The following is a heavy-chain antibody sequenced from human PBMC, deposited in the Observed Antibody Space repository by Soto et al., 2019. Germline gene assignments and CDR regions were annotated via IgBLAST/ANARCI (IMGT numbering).Heavy chain of an antibody. CDR3: ARGHQVGYGSQY. D-gene: IGHD5-18*01. CDR2: INSDGSST. Sequence: GGSLRLSCAAPGFTFSSYWMHWVRQAPGKGLVWVSRINSDGSSTSYADSVKGRFTISRDNAKNTLYLQMNSLRAEDTAVYYCARGHQVGYGSQYWGQGTLVTVSS. CDR1: GFTFSSYW. V-gene: IGHV3-74*01. J-gene: IGHJ4*02.